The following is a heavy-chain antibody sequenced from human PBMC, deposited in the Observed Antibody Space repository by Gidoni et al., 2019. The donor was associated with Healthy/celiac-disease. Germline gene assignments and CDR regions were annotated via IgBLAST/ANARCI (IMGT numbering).Heavy chain of an antibody. CDR3: ARVGGSYWAFDY. V-gene: IGHV3-30-3*01. Sequence: QVQLVESGGGVVRPGRSLRLYCAASGFTFSSYAMHWVRQAPGKGLEWVAVISYDGSNKYYADSVKGRFTISRDNSKNTLYLQMNSLRAEDTAVYYCARVGGSYWAFDYWGQGTLVTVSS. J-gene: IGHJ4*02. CDR1: GFTFSSYA. D-gene: IGHD1-26*01. CDR2: ISYDGSNK.